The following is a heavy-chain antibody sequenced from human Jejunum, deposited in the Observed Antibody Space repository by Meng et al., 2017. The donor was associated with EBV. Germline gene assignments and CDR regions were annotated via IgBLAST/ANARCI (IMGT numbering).Heavy chain of an antibody. J-gene: IGHJ4*02. D-gene: IGHD3-16*02. CDR3: ARSSGGVVADYFDY. CDR2: VIPIFATA. CDR1: GGTFSNYA. V-gene: IGHV1-69*06. Sequence: QGPLGQAGAEVTRPGASVKVSCEASGGTFSNYAFSWVRQAPGQGLEWMGGVIPIFATANYAQRFQGRVTITADKSTSTAYMELRSLRSEDTAVYYCARSSGGVVADYFDYWGQGTLVTVSS.